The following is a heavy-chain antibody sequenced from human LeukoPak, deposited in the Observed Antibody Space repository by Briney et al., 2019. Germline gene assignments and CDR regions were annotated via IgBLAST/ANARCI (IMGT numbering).Heavy chain of an antibody. CDR2: IIPIFGTA. CDR1: GGTFISYA. D-gene: IGHD3-10*01. V-gene: IGHV1-69*01. Sequence: GSSVKVSCKASGGTFISYAISWVRQAPGQGLEWMGGIIPIFGTANYAQKFQGRVTITADESTSTAYMELSSLRSEDTAVYYCARRIGEWFGELEFDPWGQGTLVTVSS. J-gene: IGHJ5*02. CDR3: ARRIGEWFGELEFDP.